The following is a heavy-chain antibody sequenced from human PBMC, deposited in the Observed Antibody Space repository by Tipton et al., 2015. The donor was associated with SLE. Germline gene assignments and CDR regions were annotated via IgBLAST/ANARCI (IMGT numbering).Heavy chain of an antibody. Sequence: VQLVQSGGGLVQPGGSLRLSCAASGFTVSSNYMSWVRQAPGKGLEWVSVSYSSGSTNYNPSLKSRVTISVDTSKNQFSLKLSSVTAAYTAVYYCASGRRRYFQHWGQGTLVTVSS. J-gene: IGHJ1*01. CDR1: GFTVSSNY. CDR3: ASGRRRYFQH. V-gene: IGHV3-53*04. CDR2: SYSSGST.